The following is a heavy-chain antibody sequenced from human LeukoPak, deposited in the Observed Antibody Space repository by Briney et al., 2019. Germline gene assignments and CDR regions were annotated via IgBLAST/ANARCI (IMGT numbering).Heavy chain of an antibody. J-gene: IGHJ4*02. CDR1: GYTFTSYG. CDR2: ISAYNGNT. D-gene: IGHD6-13*01. Sequence: ASVKVSCKASGYTFTSYGVSWVRQAPGQGLEWMGWISAYNGNTNYTQKLQGRVTMTTASSPSTAYMELRSLRSDDTAVYYCARGGRGIAAAGTSFDCWGQGTLVTVSS. CDR3: ARGGRGIAAAGTSFDC. V-gene: IGHV1-18*04.